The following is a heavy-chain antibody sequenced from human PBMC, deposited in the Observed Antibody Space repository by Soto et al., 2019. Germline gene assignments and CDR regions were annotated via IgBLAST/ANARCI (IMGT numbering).Heavy chain of an antibody. V-gene: IGHV4-59*01. D-gene: IGHD3-16*01. Sequence: XXTLSLTCTVSGGSISSYYWRWIRQPPGKGLEWIGYIYYSGSTNYNPSLKSRVTISVDTSKNQFSLKLSSVTAADTAVYYCARRYGGNFDYWGQGTLVTVPQ. CDR1: GGSISSYY. CDR2: IYYSGST. J-gene: IGHJ4*02. CDR3: ARRYGGNFDY.